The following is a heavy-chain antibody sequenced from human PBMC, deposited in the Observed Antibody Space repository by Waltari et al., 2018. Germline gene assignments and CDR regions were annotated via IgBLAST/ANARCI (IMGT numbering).Heavy chain of an antibody. CDR2: ISSSSSYI. J-gene: IGHJ5*02. CDR1: GFTFSSYS. D-gene: IGHD3-3*01. Sequence: EVQLVESGGGLVKPGGSLRLSCAASGFTFSSYSMHWVRQAPGKGLEWVSSISSSSSYIYYADSVKGRFTISRDNAKNSLYLQMNSLRAEDTAVYYCARDQGFGVVMRWFDPWGQGTLVTVSS. V-gene: IGHV3-21*01. CDR3: ARDQGFGVVMRWFDP.